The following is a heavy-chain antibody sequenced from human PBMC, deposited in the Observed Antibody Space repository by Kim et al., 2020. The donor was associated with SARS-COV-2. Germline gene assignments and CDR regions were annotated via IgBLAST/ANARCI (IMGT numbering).Heavy chain of an antibody. CDR3: ARGRAIVGATWSYFDY. J-gene: IGHJ4*02. Sequence: GGSLRLSCAASGFTVSSNYMSWVRQAPGKGLEWVSVIYSGGSTYYADSVKGRFTISRDNSKNTLYLQMNSLRAEDTAVYYCARGRAIVGATWSYFDYWGQGTLVTVSS. V-gene: IGHV3-53*01. CDR1: GFTVSSNY. D-gene: IGHD1-26*01. CDR2: IYSGGST.